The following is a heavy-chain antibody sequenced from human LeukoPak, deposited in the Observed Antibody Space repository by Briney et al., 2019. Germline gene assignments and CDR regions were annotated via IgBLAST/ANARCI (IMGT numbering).Heavy chain of an antibody. J-gene: IGHJ6*02. D-gene: IGHD1-26*01. Sequence: SETLSLTCTVSGGSISSSSCHWGWIRQSPGKGLEWIGNIYYGGSTYYNPSLQSRVTISVDTSKNQFSLKLGSVTAADTAVYYCARDRIVGVERPEDVWAKGPRSPSP. CDR3: ARDRIVGVERPEDV. CDR1: GGSISSSSCH. V-gene: IGHV4-39*02. CDR2: IYYGGST.